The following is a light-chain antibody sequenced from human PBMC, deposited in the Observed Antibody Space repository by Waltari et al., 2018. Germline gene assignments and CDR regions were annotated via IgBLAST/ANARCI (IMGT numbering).Light chain of an antibody. CDR2: DND. V-gene: IGLV1-51*01. CDR1: ISNIGNNY. J-gene: IGLJ2*01. CDR3: AAWDSSLSAAV. Sequence: QSVLTQPHSVSAAPGQKVTISCSGNISNIGNNYVSWYQQFPGTSPKVLIYDNDKRPSGIPDRFSGSKSGTSATLAFTGLQTGDEADYYCAAWDSSLSAAVFGGGTKLTVL.